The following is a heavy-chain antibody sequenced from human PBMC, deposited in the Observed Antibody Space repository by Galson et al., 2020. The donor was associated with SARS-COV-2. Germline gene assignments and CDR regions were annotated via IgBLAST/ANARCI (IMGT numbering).Heavy chain of an antibody. CDR3: TTVGIVVVPAAPVGYYYYYMDV. V-gene: IGHV3-15*01. CDR2: IKSKTDGGTT. J-gene: IGHJ6*03. CDR1: GFTFSNAW. D-gene: IGHD2-2*01. Sequence: GGSLRLSCAASGFTFSNAWMSWVRQAPGKGLEWVGRIKSKTDGGTTDYAAPVKGRFTISRDDSKNTLYLQMNSLKTEDTAVYYCTTVGIVVVPAAPVGYYYYYMDVWGKGTTVTVSS.